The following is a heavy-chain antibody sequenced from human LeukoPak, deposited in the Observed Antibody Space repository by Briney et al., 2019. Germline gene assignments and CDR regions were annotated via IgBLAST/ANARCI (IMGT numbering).Heavy chain of an antibody. CDR3: ASETDYSHPNWFDP. V-gene: IGHV4-4*02. CDR1: GDSINSRYW. D-gene: IGHD4-11*01. CDR2: IHNSGYT. J-gene: IGHJ5*02. Sequence: SETLSLTCAVSGDSINSRYWWSWVRQPPGKGLEWIGQIHNSGYTNYNPSLKSRVTISVDKSKNHFSLKLNSVTAADTALYYCASETDYSHPNWFDPWGQGTLVTVSS.